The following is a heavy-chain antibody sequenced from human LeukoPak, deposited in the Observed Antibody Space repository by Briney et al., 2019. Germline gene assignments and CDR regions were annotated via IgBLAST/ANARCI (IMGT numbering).Heavy chain of an antibody. Sequence: PSETLSLTCTVAGGSISSYYWGWIRQPPGKGLEWIGSIYYSGSTYYNPSLKSRVTISVDTSKNQFSLKLSSVTAADTAVYYCARVSEVRGVITPFDPWGQGTLVTVSS. D-gene: IGHD3-10*01. CDR1: GGSISSYY. V-gene: IGHV4-39*07. CDR3: ARVSEVRGVITPFDP. CDR2: IYYSGST. J-gene: IGHJ5*02.